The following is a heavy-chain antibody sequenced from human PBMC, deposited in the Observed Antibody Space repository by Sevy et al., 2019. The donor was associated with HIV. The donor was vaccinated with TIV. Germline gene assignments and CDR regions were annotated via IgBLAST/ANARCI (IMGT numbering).Heavy chain of an antibody. CDR3: ASSYCSGGRCYSLAY. J-gene: IGHJ4*02. CDR2: VSPHNGDT. V-gene: IGHV1-18*01. Sequence: ASVKVSCKASGYTFTTYRITWVRQAPGQGLEWMGWVSPHNGDTDYAQKLQGRVTMITDTSTSTAFMELRSLRSDDTAVYYCASSYCSGGRCYSLAYWGQGTLVTVSS. D-gene: IGHD2-15*01. CDR1: GYTFTTYR.